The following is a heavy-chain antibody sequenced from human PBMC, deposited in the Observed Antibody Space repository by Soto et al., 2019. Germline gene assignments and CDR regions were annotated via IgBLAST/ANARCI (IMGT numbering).Heavy chain of an antibody. Sequence: GGSLRLSCAASGFTFSSYAMSWVRQAPGKGLEWVSAISGSGGSTYYADSVEGRFTISRDNSKNTLYLQMNSLRAEDTAVYYCATVDIVATILDYWGQGTLVTVSS. CDR3: ATVDIVATILDY. CDR1: GFTFSSYA. D-gene: IGHD5-12*01. J-gene: IGHJ4*02. V-gene: IGHV3-23*01. CDR2: ISGSGGST.